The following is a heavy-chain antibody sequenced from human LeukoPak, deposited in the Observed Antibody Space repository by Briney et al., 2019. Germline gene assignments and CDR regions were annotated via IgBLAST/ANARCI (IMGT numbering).Heavy chain of an antibody. CDR2: IIPIFGTA. J-gene: IGHJ6*02. CDR1: VGTFSSYA. CDR3: ASWITLGIDYSYYFGMDV. V-gene: IGHV1-69*13. Sequence: SVNLSCKASVGTFSSYAISWVRQAPGQGLEWMGGIIPIFGTANYAQKFQGRVTITADESTSTAYMELSRLRSEDTAVYYCASWITLGIDYSYYFGMDVWGQGTTVTVSS. D-gene: IGHD3-16*01.